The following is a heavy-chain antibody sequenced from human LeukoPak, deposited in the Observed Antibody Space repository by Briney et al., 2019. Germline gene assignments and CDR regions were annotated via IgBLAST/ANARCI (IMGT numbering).Heavy chain of an antibody. CDR2: IYYSGST. J-gene: IGHJ6*03. CDR1: GDSISSSSYY. D-gene: IGHD3-10*01. V-gene: IGHV4-39*07. Sequence: PSETLSLTCTVSGDSISSSSYYWGWIRQPPGKGLEWIGSIYYSGSTYYNPSLKSRVTISVDTSKNQFSLKLSSVTAADPTVYYCARAGITMVRGVIDAYYYYYYMDVWGKGTTVTISS. CDR3: ARAGITMVRGVIDAYYYYYYMDV.